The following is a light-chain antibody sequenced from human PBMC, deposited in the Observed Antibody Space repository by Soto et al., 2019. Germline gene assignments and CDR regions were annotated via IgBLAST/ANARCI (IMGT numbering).Light chain of an antibody. J-gene: IGKJ1*01. CDR3: QQSYSTPRT. CDR1: QSISSW. Sequence: DIHLTPAPTSLSSSVGDRGTITCPASQSISSWLAWYQQKPGKAPKLLIYDASSLESGVPSRFSGSGSGTEFTLTISSLQPEDFATYYCQQSYSTPRTFGQGTKVDIK. V-gene: IGKV1-5*01. CDR2: DAS.